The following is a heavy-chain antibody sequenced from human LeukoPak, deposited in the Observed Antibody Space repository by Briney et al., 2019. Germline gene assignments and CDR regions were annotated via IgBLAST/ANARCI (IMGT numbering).Heavy chain of an antibody. J-gene: IGHJ4*02. CDR2: IYYSGST. CDR1: GGSLSSYY. Sequence: SETLSLTCSVSGGSLSSYYWSWIRQPPGKGLEWIGYIYYSGSTNYNPSLKSRVTISVDTSKNQFSLKLSSVTAADTAVYYCARSGYYYDSLDYWGQGTLVTVSS. V-gene: IGHV4-59*08. CDR3: ARSGYYYDSLDY. D-gene: IGHD3-22*01.